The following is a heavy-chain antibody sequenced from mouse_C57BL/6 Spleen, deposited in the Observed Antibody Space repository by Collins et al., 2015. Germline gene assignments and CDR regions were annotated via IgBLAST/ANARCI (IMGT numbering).Heavy chain of an antibody. CDR3: AREGYVMDY. J-gene: IGHJ4*01. Sequence: TISRDNAKNTLFLQMTSLRSEDTAMYYCAREGYVMDYWGQGTSVTVSS. V-gene: IGHV5-17*01.